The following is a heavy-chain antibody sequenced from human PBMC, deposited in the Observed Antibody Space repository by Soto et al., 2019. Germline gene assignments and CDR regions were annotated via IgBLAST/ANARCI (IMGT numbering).Heavy chain of an antibody. CDR3: ARVATGSYDWFDP. J-gene: IGHJ5*02. V-gene: IGHV3-74*01. CDR1: KFTFSNYW. CDR2: INSDGTRT. D-gene: IGHD1-26*01. Sequence: EAQLVESGGDLDQPGGSLRLSCAASKFTFSNYWMHWVRQAPGKGLMWVSRINSDGTRTAYADSVKGRFTISRDNTKDTLFLYMDGLRAEDTAVYYCARVATGSYDWFDPWGQGTLVTVSS.